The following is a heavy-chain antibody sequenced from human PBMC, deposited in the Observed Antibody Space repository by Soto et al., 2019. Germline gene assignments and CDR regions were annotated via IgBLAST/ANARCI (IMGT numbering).Heavy chain of an antibody. Sequence: QVQLVESGGGVVQPGRSLRLSCTASGFIFSSYGMHWVRRAPGKGLEWVAVVSYDENNEYYADSVKGRFTISRDNSVNTMYLQMHSLRPEDTAMYYCARGYPVVGLAHGTDIFDFWGQGNLVTVSS. CDR3: ARGYPVVGLAHGTDIFDF. J-gene: IGHJ4*02. V-gene: IGHV3-30*03. CDR1: GFIFSSYG. D-gene: IGHD2-2*01. CDR2: VSYDENNE.